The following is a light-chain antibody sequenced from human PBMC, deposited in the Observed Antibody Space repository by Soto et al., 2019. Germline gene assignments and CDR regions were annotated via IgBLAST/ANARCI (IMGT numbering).Light chain of an antibody. J-gene: IGKJ1*01. CDR3: HQYGSSPRT. CDR2: GAS. CDR1: QSFNSNY. V-gene: IGKV3-20*01. Sequence: EIWLTQFPGTLSLSPGARATLSCTASQSFNSNYLAWYQQKPGQAPRLLIYGASTRATGIPDRFSGSGSGTDFTLTISRLEPEDFAVYYCHQYGSSPRTFGPGTKVDIK.